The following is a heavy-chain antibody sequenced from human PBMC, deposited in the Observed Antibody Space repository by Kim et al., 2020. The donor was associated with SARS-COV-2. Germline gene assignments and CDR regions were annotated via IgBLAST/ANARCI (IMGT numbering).Heavy chain of an antibody. CDR3: ATLGCSGGSCYSEVGWFDP. D-gene: IGHD2-15*01. CDR2: ISAYNGNT. CDR1: GYTFTSYG. V-gene: IGHV1-18*01. J-gene: IGHJ5*02. Sequence: ASVKVSCKASGYTFTSYGISWVRQAPGQGLEWMGWISAYNGNTNYAQKLQGRVTMTTDTSTSTAYMELRSLRSDDTAVYYSATLGCSGGSCYSEVGWFDPWSQGTLVNVSS.